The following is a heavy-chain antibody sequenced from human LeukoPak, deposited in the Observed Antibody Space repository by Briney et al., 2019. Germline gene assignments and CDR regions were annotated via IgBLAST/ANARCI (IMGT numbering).Heavy chain of an antibody. J-gene: IGHJ6*02. CDR1: GFTFSSYA. Sequence: GGSLRLSCAASGFTFSSYATHWVRQAPGKGLEWVAVISYDGSNKYYADSVKGRFTISRDNSKNTLYLQMNSLRAEDTAVYYCARDYRDNYYYYYGMDVWGQGTTVTVSS. CDR2: ISYDGSNK. CDR3: ARDYRDNYYYYYGMDV. D-gene: IGHD4-11*01. V-gene: IGHV3-30*04.